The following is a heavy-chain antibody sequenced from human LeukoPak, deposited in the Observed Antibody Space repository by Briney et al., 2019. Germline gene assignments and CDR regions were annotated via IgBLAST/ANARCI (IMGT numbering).Heavy chain of an antibody. V-gene: IGHV1-2*02. CDR1: GYTFTGYY. J-gene: IGHJ4*02. CDR2: INPNSGGT. D-gene: IGHD5-18*01. Sequence: RASVKVSCKASGYTFTGYYMHWVRQAPGQGLEWMGWINPNSGGTNYAQKFQGRVTMTRDTSISTAYMELSRLRSDDTAVYYCARERVDTAMAYFDYWGQGTLVTVSS. CDR3: ARERVDTAMAYFDY.